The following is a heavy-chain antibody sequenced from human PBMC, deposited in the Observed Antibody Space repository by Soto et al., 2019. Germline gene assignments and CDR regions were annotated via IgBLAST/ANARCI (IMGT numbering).Heavy chain of an antibody. CDR1: RFSFSYYE. CDR3: ARDLRHSRLPGLDV. V-gene: IGHV3-48*03. CDR2: INSGGSVA. J-gene: IGHJ6*02. Sequence: PGGSLRLSCSASRFSFSYYEMIWVRQASGKGLEWVSYINSGGSVAYYADSAKGRFTVSRDNAKNTLYLQMNGLRSEDTAVYYCARDLRHSRLPGLDVWGQGTTVTVS. D-gene: IGHD2-15*01.